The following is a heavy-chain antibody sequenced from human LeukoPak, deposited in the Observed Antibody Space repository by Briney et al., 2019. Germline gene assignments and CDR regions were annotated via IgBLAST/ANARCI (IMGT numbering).Heavy chain of an antibody. Sequence: GGSLRLSCAASGFTFSSYAMGWVRQAPGKGLEWVSAISGRCGSTYYAHYVQGRFTISRAKSKNTLYLQMNSLRAEDTAVYYCAKGLSIAALSCFDYWGQGTLVTVSS. CDR3: AKGLSIAALSCFDY. CDR1: GFTFSSYA. CDR2: ISGRCGST. J-gene: IGHJ4*02. D-gene: IGHD6-6*01. V-gene: IGHV3-23*01.